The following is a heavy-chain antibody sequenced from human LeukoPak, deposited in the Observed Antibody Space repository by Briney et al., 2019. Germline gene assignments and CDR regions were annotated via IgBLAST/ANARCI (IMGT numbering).Heavy chain of an antibody. CDR2: IYFSGNT. D-gene: IGHD2-8*02. Sequence: SETLSLTCAVSGDSISRHYYYWTWIRQHPVKGLEWIGYIYFSGNTFYNPSLESRVTISVDPSKTRFSLKLNSVTPADTAVYYCARLKVYSSGGGGTRAVWGKGTTVIVSS. J-gene: IGHJ6*04. V-gene: IGHV4-31*11. CDR3: ARLKVYSSGGGGTRAV. CDR1: GDSISRHYYY.